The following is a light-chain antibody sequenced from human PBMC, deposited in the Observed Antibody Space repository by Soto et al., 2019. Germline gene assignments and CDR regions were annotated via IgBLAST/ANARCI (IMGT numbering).Light chain of an antibody. CDR2: DAS. V-gene: IGKV3-20*01. J-gene: IGKJ1*01. CDR1: QTVSSSY. Sequence: EIVLTQSPGTLSLSPGERATLSCRASQTVSSSYLAWYQQKPGQAPRLHIYDASTRATGIPDRFSGSGSGTDFTLTITRLEPEDFAVYYCQQCGSSPRTFGQGTKVEIK. CDR3: QQCGSSPRT.